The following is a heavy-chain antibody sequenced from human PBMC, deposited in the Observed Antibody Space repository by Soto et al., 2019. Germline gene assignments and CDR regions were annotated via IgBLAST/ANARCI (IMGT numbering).Heavy chain of an antibody. Sequence: ESLKISGKGSGYSFTSYWIGWVRQMPGKGLEWMGIIYPVDSDTRYSPSFQGQVTISAXXXIXXAXLQXXSXXASXTAMYYCARTPKPNRDGHFDYWGQGTLVTVSS. J-gene: IGHJ4*02. CDR2: IYPVDSDT. V-gene: IGHV5-51*01. CDR3: ARTPKPNRDGHFDY. CDR1: GYSFTSYW.